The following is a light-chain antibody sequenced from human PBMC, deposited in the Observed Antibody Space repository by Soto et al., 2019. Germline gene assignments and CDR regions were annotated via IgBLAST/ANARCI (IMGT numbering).Light chain of an antibody. CDR1: QSISSW. CDR3: QQYDSFSVT. Sequence: IQMTQSPSTLSAYVGDRVTITCRASQSISSWLAWHQQKPGKAPKLLIYDVSALKRGVPPRFSGSGSGTEFTLTISSLQPDDFATYYCQQYDSFSVTFGQGTKVDNK. CDR2: DVS. V-gene: IGKV1-5*01. J-gene: IGKJ1*01.